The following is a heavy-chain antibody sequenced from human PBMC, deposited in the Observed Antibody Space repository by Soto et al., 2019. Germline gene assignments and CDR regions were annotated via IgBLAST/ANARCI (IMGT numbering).Heavy chain of an antibody. V-gene: IGHV1-18*01. CDR2: ISAYNGNT. J-gene: IGHJ5*02. Sequence: ASVKVSCKASGYTFSRYGIMWVRQAPGQGLEWMGWISAYNGNTNSAEKLRGRLTMTTDASTTTANMELRSLRSDDTAIYYCARDQGFRVVINSNWFDPWGQGTLVTVSS. CDR3: ARDQGFRVVINSNWFDP. CDR1: GYTFSRYG. D-gene: IGHD2-21*01.